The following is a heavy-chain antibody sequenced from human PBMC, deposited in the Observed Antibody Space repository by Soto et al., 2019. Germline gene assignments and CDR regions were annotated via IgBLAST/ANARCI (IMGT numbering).Heavy chain of an antibody. CDR3: VARYCSSTTCYHVDY. D-gene: IGHD2-2*01. CDR2: ISGNGGST. Sequence: GGSLRLSCLASGFTFSTYAIHWIRQAPGKGLEYVSAISGNGGSTYYADSVKDRVTISRDNSKNTVYLQMSSLRSEDTAVYYCVARYCSSTTCYHVDYWGQGTLVTVSS. J-gene: IGHJ4*02. CDR1: GFTFSTYA. V-gene: IGHV3-64D*06.